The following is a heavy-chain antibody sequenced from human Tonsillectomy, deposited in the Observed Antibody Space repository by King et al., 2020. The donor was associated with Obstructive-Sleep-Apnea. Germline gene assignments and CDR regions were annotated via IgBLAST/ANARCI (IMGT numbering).Heavy chain of an antibody. J-gene: IGHJ4*02. CDR2: ISYDGSNK. CDR1: GFTFRSYG. V-gene: IGHV3-30*18. CDR3: AKQKEDIVVVVAATPPYFDY. Sequence: VQLVESGGGVVQPGRSLRLSCAASGFTFRSYGMHWVRQAPGKGLEGVAVISYDGSNKYYVDSVKGRFTISRDNSKNTLYLQMNSLRAEDTAVYYCAKQKEDIVVVVAATPPYFDYWGQGTLVTVSS. D-gene: IGHD2-15*01.